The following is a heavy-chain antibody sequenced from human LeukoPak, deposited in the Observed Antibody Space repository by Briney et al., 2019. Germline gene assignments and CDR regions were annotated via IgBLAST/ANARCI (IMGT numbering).Heavy chain of an antibody. CDR3: AKTFRWLQGEEYYFDY. J-gene: IGHJ4*02. CDR2: ISGSGGST. CDR1: GFTFSSYA. D-gene: IGHD5-24*01. V-gene: IGHV3-23*01. Sequence: GGSLRLSCAASGFTFSSYAMSWVREAPGKGLECVSAISGSGGSTYYAGSVKGRFTISRDNSKNTLYLQLNSLRAEDTAVYYCAKTFRWLQGEEYYFDYWGQGTLVTVSS.